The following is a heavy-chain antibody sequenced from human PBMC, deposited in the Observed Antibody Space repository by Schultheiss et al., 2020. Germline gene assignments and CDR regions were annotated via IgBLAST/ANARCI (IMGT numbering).Heavy chain of an antibody. CDR2: ISWDGGST. CDR1: GFTFDDYA. Sequence: GGSLRLSCAASGFTFDDYAMHWVRQAPGKGLEWVSLISWDGGSTYYADSVKGRFTISRDNSKNTLYLQMNSLRAEDTAVYYCASAQYYWGQGTLVTVSS. CDR3: ASAQYY. J-gene: IGHJ4*02. V-gene: IGHV3-43D*04.